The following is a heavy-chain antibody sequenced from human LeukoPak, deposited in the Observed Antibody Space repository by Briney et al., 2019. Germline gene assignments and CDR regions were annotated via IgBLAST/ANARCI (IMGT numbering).Heavy chain of an antibody. CDR3: ARNSMIVASFDY. D-gene: IGHD3-22*01. Sequence: SETLSLTCAVYGGSFSGYYWSWIRQPPGKGLEWIGEINHSGSTNYNPSLKSRVTISVDTSKNQFSLKLSSVTAADTAVYYCARNSMIVASFDYWGQGTLVTVSS. V-gene: IGHV4-34*01. CDR1: GGSFSGYY. J-gene: IGHJ4*02. CDR2: INHSGST.